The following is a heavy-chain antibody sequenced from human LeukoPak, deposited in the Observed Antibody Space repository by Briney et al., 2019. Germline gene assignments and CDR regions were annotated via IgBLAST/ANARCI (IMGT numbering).Heavy chain of an antibody. J-gene: IGHJ4*02. CDR1: GYTFTGYG. CDR3: ARGGVLTGYYKPPPLIDY. CDR2: ISAYNGNT. V-gene: IGHV1-18*01. Sequence: ASVKVSCKASGYTFTGYGISWVRQAPGQGLEWMGWISAYNGNTNYAQKLQGRVTMTTDTSTSTAYMELRSLRSDDTAVYYCARGGVLTGYYKPPPLIDYWGQGTLVTVSS. D-gene: IGHD3-9*01.